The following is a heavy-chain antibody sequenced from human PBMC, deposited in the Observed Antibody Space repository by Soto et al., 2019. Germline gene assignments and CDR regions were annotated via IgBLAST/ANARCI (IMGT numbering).Heavy chain of an antibody. CDR3: ARDILTGYSVFDY. CDR1: GFTFSSYG. J-gene: IGHJ4*02. CDR2: ISYDGSNK. Sequence: GGSLRLSCAASGFTFSSYGMHWVRQAPGKGLEWVAVISYDGSNKYYADSVKGRFTISRDNSKNTLYLQMNSLRAEDTAVYYCARDILTGYSVFDYWGQGTLVTAPQ. V-gene: IGHV3-30*03. D-gene: IGHD3-9*01.